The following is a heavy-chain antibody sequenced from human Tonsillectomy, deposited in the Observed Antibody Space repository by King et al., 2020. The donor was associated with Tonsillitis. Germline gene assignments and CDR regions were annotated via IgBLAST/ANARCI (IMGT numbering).Heavy chain of an antibody. CDR2: IYWNGDE. Sequence: QITLKESGPTLVKPTQTLTLTCSFSGFSLSTNGVAVGWIRQPPGKALECLAVIYWNGDERYSPSLKTRLTITKDTSKNQVVLTMTNMDPVDTATYWCAHNRQDWFDPWGQGTLVTVSS. CDR3: AHNRQDWFDP. V-gene: IGHV2-5*01. J-gene: IGHJ5*02. CDR1: GFSLSTNGVA.